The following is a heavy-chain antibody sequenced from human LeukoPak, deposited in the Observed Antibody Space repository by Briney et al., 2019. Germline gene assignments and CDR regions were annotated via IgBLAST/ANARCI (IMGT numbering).Heavy chain of an antibody. V-gene: IGHV3-23*01. CDR1: GFTFNSYA. D-gene: IGHD3-22*01. CDR3: AKDHYYDSSGYYYYYGMDV. J-gene: IGHJ6*02. Sequence: GGSLRLSCAASGFTFNSYAMSWVRQAPGKGLEWVSAISGSGGSTYYADSVKGRFTISRDNSKNTLYLQMNSLRAEDTAVYYCAKDHYYDSSGYYYYYGMDVWGQGTTVTVSS. CDR2: ISGSGGST.